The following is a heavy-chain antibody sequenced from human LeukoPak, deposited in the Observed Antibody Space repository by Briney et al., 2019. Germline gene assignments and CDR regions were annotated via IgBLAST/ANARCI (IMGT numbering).Heavy chain of an antibody. CDR2: INLSGST. V-gene: IGHV4-34*01. CDR1: GGSFSGYY. Sequence: SETLSLTCAVYGGSFSGYYWSWIRQPPGKGLEWIGEINLSGSTNYNPSLKSRVTISVDTSKNQFSLKLSSVTAADTAVYYCARGLLVGTTSAHPGYYYYGMDVWGQGTTVTVSS. J-gene: IGHJ6*02. CDR3: ARGLLVGTTSAHPGYYYYGMDV. D-gene: IGHD2/OR15-2a*01.